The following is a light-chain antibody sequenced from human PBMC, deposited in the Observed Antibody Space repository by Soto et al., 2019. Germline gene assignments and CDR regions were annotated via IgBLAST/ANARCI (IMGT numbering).Light chain of an antibody. V-gene: IGLV2-14*01. CDR3: SSYTSSSTLFYV. J-gene: IGLJ1*01. CDR1: SSDIGAYDY. Sequence: QSVLTQPASVSGSPGQSITISCSGTSSDIGAYDYVSWYQQHPGRAPKLIIYEVSNRPSGVSNRFSGSKSGNTASLTISGLQAEDEADYYCSSYTSSSTLFYVFGTGTKVTVL. CDR2: EVS.